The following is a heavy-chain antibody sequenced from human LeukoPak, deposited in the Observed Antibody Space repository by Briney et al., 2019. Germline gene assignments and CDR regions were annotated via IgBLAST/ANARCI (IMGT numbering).Heavy chain of an antibody. J-gene: IGHJ4*02. CDR3: ARREGTDTAMGSFDC. CDR2: IYYSGST. CDR1: GGSISSSSYY. D-gene: IGHD5-18*01. V-gene: IGHV4-39*07. Sequence: SETLSLTCTVSGGSISSSSYYWGWIRQPPGKGLEWIGSIYYSGSTYYNPSLKSRVTISVDTSKNQFSLKLSSVTAADTAVYYCARREGTDTAMGSFDCWGQGTLVTVSS.